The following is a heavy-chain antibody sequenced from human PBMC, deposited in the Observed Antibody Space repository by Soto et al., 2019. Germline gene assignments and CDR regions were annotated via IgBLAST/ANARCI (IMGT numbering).Heavy chain of an antibody. J-gene: IGHJ6*02. CDR3: ARVSRAACSGGSCYTYGMDV. V-gene: IGHV1-8*01. CDR2: MNPNSGNT. D-gene: IGHD2-15*01. Sequence: QVQLVQSGAEVKKPGASVKVSCKASGYTFTSYDINWVRQATGQGLEWMGWMNPNSGNTGYAQKFQGRVTMTRNTSVSTAYMERSRLRSEDTAVYYCARVSRAACSGGSCYTYGMDVWGQGTTVTVSS. CDR1: GYTFTSYD.